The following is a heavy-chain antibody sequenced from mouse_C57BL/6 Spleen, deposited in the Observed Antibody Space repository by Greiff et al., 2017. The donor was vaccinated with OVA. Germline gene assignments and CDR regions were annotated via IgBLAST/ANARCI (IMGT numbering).Heavy chain of an antibody. CDR3: ARYYGSSSAWFAY. CDR1: GYTFTSYW. D-gene: IGHD1-1*01. J-gene: IGHJ3*01. CDR2: IHPNSGST. V-gene: IGHV1-64*01. Sequence: QVQLQQPGAELVKPGASVKLSCTASGYTFTSYWMHWVKQRPGQGLEWIGMIHPNSGSTNYNEKFKSKATLTVDKSSSTAYMQLSSLTSEDSAVYYCARYYGSSSAWFAYWGQGTLVTVSA.